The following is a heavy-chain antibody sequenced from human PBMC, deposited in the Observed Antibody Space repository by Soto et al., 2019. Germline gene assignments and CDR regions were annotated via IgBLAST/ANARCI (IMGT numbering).Heavy chain of an antibody. V-gene: IGHV1-18*01. D-gene: IGHD3-10*01. J-gene: IGHJ4*02. CDR2: IRSTYNGNS. Sequence: QVQLVQSGAEVKKPGASVKVSCKASGYRFTSYGISWVRQAPGQGLEWMGWIRSTYNGNSNYAQKLQGRVTMTTDASTSTAYMELRSLRSDDTAVYYGAGGLQYGSGDYFGVDYWGQGTLVTVSS. CDR1: GYRFTSYG. CDR3: AGGLQYGSGDYFGVDY.